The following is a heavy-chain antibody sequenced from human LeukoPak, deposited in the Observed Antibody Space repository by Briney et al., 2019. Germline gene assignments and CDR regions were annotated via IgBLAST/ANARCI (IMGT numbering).Heavy chain of an antibody. J-gene: IGHJ4*02. CDR1: GFTFSSYE. CDR2: ISSRGSTI. V-gene: IGHV3-48*03. D-gene: IGHD6-19*01. Sequence: GGSLRLSCAASGFTFSSYEMNWVRQAPGKGLEWVSYISSRGSTIYYADSVKGRFTISRDNAKNSLYLQMNSLRAEDTAVYYCARDRQWLVPFDYWGQGTLVTVSS. CDR3: ARDRQWLVPFDY.